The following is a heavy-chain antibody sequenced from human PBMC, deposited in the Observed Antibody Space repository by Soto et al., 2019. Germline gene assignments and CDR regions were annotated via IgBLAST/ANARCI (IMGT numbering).Heavy chain of an antibody. CDR3: ARDPMVTAIRGYYYYGMDV. V-gene: IGHV3-48*02. J-gene: IGHJ6*02. CDR2: ISSSSTI. D-gene: IGHD2-21*02. CDR1: GFTFSSYS. Sequence: EVQLVESGGGLVQPGGSLRLSCAASGFTFSSYSMNWVRQAPGKGLEWVSYISSSSTIYYADSVKGRFTISRDNAKNSLYLQMNSLRDEDTAVYYCARDPMVTAIRGYYYYGMDVWGQGTTVTVSS.